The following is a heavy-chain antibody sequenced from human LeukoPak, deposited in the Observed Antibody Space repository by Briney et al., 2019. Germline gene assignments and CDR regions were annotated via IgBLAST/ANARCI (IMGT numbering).Heavy chain of an antibody. CDR2: ISYDGSNK. D-gene: IGHD3-10*01. Sequence: GGSLRLSCAASGFTFSSYAMHWVRQAPGKGLEWVAVISYDGSNKYYADSVKGRFTISRDNSKNTLYLQMNSLRAEDTAVYYCARDGKYYYGSGSYSAGYYFDYWGQGTLVTVSS. J-gene: IGHJ4*02. V-gene: IGHV3-30*04. CDR3: ARDGKYYYGSGSYSAGYYFDY. CDR1: GFTFSSYA.